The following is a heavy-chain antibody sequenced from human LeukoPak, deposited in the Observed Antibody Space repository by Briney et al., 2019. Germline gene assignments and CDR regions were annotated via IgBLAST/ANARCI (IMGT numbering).Heavy chain of an antibody. Sequence: ASVKVSCKASGYTFTSYGISWVRQAPGQGLEWMGWISAYNGNTNYAQELQGRVTMTTDTSTSTAYMELRSLRSDDTAVYYCARVFFGLLLRGNGFDPWGQGTLVTVSS. J-gene: IGHJ5*02. CDR2: ISAYNGNT. CDR1: GYTFTSYG. D-gene: IGHD3/OR15-3a*01. V-gene: IGHV1-18*01. CDR3: ARVFFGLLLRGNGFDP.